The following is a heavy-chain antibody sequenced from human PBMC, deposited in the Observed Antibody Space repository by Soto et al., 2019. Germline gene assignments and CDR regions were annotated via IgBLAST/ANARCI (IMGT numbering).Heavy chain of an antibody. Sequence: GASVKVSCKASVYTFTRYDINWVRQATEQGLEWMGWMNADSGDIKYAEKFQGRVTMTTDTSTSTAYMELRSLRSDDTAVYYCASNYLYYYGSGNTNYYGMDVWGQGTTVTVSS. V-gene: IGHV1-18*01. CDR3: ASNYLYYYGSGNTNYYGMDV. J-gene: IGHJ6*02. CDR1: VYTFTRYD. D-gene: IGHD3-10*01. CDR2: MNADSGDI.